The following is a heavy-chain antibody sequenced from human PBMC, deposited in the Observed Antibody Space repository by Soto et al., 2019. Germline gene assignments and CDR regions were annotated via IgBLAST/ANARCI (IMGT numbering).Heavy chain of an antibody. V-gene: IGHV3-15*07. CDR3: TTRYYDSSGYPSGMDV. J-gene: IGHJ6*02. D-gene: IGHD3-22*01. CDR2: IKSKTDGGTT. Sequence: GGSLRLSCAASGFTFSNAWMNWVRQAPGKGLEWVGRIKSKTDGGTTDYAAPVKGRFTISRDDSKNTLYLQMNSLKTEDTAVYYCTTRYYDSSGYPSGMDVWGQGTTVTVSS. CDR1: GFTFSNAW.